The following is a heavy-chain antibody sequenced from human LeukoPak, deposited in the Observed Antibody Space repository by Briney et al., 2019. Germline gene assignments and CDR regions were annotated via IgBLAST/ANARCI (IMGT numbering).Heavy chain of an antibody. D-gene: IGHD3-3*01. CDR2: IKQDGSEK. J-gene: IGHJ6*03. CDR1: GFTFSSYW. V-gene: IGHV3-7*01. CDR3: ARAYHDFWSGYYYYYMDV. Sequence: GGSLRLSCAASGFTFSSYWMRWVRQAPGRGRGWVANIKQDGSEKYYVDSVKGRFTLSRDNAKNSLYLQMNSLRAEDTAVYYCARAYHDFWSGYYYYYMDVWGKGTTVTVSS.